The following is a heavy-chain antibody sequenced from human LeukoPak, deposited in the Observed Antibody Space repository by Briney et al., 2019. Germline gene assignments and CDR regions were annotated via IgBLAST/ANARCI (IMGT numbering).Heavy chain of an antibody. D-gene: IGHD2-2*02. V-gene: IGHV5-51*01. CDR1: GYSFTSYW. CDR2: TYPGDSDT. CDR3: ARRLGYCAGTSCNTPNQDIVALAY. J-gene: IGHJ4*02. Sequence: PGESLKISCKGSGYSFTSYWIGWVRQMPGKGLEWMGITYPGDSDTRYSPSFQGQVTISADKSISTAYLQWSSLKASDTAIYYCARRLGYCAGTSCNTPNQDIVALAYWGQGTLVTVSS.